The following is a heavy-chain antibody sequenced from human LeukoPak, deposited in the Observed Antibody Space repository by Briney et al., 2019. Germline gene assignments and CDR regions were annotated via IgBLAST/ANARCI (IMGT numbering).Heavy chain of an antibody. J-gene: IGHJ4*02. CDR2: MNSDGSTI. Sequence: GRSLRLYYAPSACTFTTDWMECVRHHPWKGLVWVSRMNSDGSTINYADSVKGRFTVSRDNAKNTLFLQMNILGAEDTAVYYCATGGRYYLDNWGEGTLVIVSS. CDR3: ATGGRYYLDN. V-gene: IGHV3-74*01. CDR1: ACTFTTDW.